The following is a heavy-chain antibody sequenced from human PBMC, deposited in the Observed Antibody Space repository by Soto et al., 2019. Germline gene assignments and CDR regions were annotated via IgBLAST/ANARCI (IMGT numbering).Heavy chain of an antibody. V-gene: IGHV1-2*02. CDR1: GYTFTGHY. D-gene: IGHD3-16*01. CDR2: INPKNGGT. J-gene: IGHJ6*02. Sequence: QVQLVQSGADVKQPGASVKVSCQASGYTFTGHYIHWVRQAPGQRLEWMGYINPKNGGTRFEQKFQGRLTMPSDTTLNRTYVELSRLTSDDTAVYYCARGGGQTYYYYPLDVWGQGTTVIVSS. CDR3: ARGGGQTYYYYPLDV.